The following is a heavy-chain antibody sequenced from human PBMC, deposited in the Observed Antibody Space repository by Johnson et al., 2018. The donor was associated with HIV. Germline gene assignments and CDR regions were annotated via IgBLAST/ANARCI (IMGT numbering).Heavy chain of an antibody. D-gene: IGHD2-15*01. Sequence: QVQLVESGGGLVKPGGSLRLSCAASGFTFSSYAVHWVRQAPGKGPEWVAVISYDGSNKYYADSVKGRITISRDNSKNTQYRQMNSQRAEDTAVYYCARKEAAYCRGGSCGTDAFDIWGQGTMVTVSS. V-gene: IGHV3-30-3*01. CDR1: GFTFSSYA. CDR3: ARKEAAYCRGGSCGTDAFDI. J-gene: IGHJ3*02. CDR2: ISYDGSNK.